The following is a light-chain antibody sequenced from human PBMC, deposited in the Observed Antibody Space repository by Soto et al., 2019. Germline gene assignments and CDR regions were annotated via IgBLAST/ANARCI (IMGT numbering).Light chain of an antibody. CDR3: FSFTTDWTHV. CDR1: SSDVGAYNY. J-gene: IGLJ1*01. V-gene: IGLV2-14*01. CDR2: EVS. Sequence: QSALTQPASVSGSPGQSITISCTGTSSDVGAYNYVSWFQQHPGKAPTLIISEVSNRPSGVSNRFSGSKSGNAASLTISGLQADDEADYFCFSFTTDWTHVFGTGTKVTVL.